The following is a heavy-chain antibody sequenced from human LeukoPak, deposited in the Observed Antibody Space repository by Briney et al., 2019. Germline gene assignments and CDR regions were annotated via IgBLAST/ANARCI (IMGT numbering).Heavy chain of an antibody. J-gene: IGHJ4*02. CDR3: ARGGRRTQTIDY. Sequence: GGSLRLSCAASGFTVSGNYMSWVRQSPQKGLEWVSLIYSGTKTYYADSVKGRFTISRDNSKNTLYLQMNSLRAEDTAVYYCARGGRRTQTIDYWGQGTLVTVSS. CDR2: IYSGTKT. V-gene: IGHV3-53*01. D-gene: IGHD1-14*01. CDR1: GFTVSGNY.